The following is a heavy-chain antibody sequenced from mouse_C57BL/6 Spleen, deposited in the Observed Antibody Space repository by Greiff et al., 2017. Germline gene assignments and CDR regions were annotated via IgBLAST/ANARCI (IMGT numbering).Heavy chain of an antibody. CDR3: AREGGDYYRYAD. CDR2: IYPRSGNT. CDR1: GYTFTSYG. Sequence: QVQLQQSGAELARPGASVKLSCKASGYTFTSYGISWVKQRTGQGLEWIGEIYPRSGNTYYNEKFKGKATLTADKSSSTAYMELRSLTSEDTAVYFCAREGGDYYRYADWGQGTLVTVS. V-gene: IGHV1-81*01. J-gene: IGHJ3*01. D-gene: IGHD2-13*01.